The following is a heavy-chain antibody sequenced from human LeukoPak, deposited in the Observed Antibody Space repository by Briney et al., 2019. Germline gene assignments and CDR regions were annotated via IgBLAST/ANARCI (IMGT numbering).Heavy chain of an antibody. CDR1: GFTFSTYN. D-gene: IGHD1-26*01. CDR2: ITSSSSYI. V-gene: IGHV3-21*01. CDR3: ARYSGTYRDF. J-gene: IGHJ4*02. Sequence: PGGSLRLSCAASGFTFSTYNMNWVRQAPGKGLEWVSSITSSSSYIFYADSVKGRFTISRDNAKNSLYLQMNSLGAEDTAVYYCARYSGTYRDFWGQGTLVTVSS.